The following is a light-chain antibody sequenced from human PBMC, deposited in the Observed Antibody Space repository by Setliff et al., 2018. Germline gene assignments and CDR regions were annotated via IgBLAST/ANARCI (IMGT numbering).Light chain of an antibody. J-gene: IGLJ1*01. Sequence: QSALAQPASVSGSPGQSITISCTGSTSDIGAYNYVAWYQQHPGKAPKLMIYDVSVRPSGVSSRFSGSKSGNTASLTISGLQAEDEADYYCSSHSSRTTLDVFGTGTKVTVL. CDR2: DVS. CDR1: TSDIGAYNY. CDR3: SSHSSRTTLDV. V-gene: IGLV2-14*03.